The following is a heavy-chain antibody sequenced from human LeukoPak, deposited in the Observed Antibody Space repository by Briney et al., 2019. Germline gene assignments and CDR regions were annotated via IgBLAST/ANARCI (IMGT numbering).Heavy chain of an antibody. Sequence: SETLSLTCTVSGGSISSTGDFWGWIRQTPGKGLEWIGNIYYSGSTYYNPSLKSRVTTSVDTPKNQFSLKLSSVTAADTAVYYCARRRIAQRAFGIWGQGTMVTVSS. J-gene: IGHJ3*02. CDR1: GGSISSTGDF. D-gene: IGHD2-15*01. CDR2: IYYSGST. CDR3: ARRRIAQRAFGI. V-gene: IGHV4-39*01.